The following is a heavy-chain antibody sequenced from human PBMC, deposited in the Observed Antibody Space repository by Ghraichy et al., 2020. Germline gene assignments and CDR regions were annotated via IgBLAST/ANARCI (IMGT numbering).Heavy chain of an antibody. Sequence: ASVKVSCKASGYTLTSNPLHWVRQAPGQGLEWMGWINAGNGNTTKYSQKFQGRLTITRDISASTAYMELSSLGSEDTAVYYCARDTGQTAAVDYWGQGTLITVSP. CDR3: ARDTGQTAAVDY. D-gene: IGHD6-13*01. CDR1: GYTLTSNP. J-gene: IGHJ4*02. CDR2: INAGNGNTT. V-gene: IGHV1-3*01.